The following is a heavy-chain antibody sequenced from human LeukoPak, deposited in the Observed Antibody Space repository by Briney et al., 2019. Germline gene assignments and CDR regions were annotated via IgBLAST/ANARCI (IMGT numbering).Heavy chain of an antibody. D-gene: IGHD2-2*01. V-gene: IGHV1-18*01. CDR1: GYTFTNYA. CDR3: ARLEYCGTNSCYDESETFEC. CDR2: ISAYNGNR. Sequence: ASAKLSCKASGYTFTNYAISWVLQAPGQGLEWMGCISAYNGNRYYAQTYQGRVTITTDTSTTTAYMELRSRRSDDTAVYYWARLEYCGTNSCYDESETFECWGQGALVTVSS. J-gene: IGHJ4*02.